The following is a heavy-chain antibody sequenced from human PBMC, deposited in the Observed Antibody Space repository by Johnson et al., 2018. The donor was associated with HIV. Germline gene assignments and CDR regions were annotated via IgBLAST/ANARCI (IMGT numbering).Heavy chain of an antibody. CDR2: IRYDGSNK. CDR1: GFTFSSYG. Sequence: QVHLVESGGGVVQPGGSLRLSCAASGFTFSSYGMHWVRQAPGKGLEWVTFIRYDGSNKYYADSVKGRFTISRDNSKNTLYLQMNSLRPEYTAMFYCAKEESGSFLAFDIWGQGTMVTVSS. D-gene: IGHD1-26*01. CDR3: AKEESGSFLAFDI. V-gene: IGHV3-30*02. J-gene: IGHJ3*02.